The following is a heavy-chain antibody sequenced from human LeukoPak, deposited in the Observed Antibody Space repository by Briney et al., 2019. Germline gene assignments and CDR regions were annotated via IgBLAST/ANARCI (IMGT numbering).Heavy chain of an antibody. CDR2: ISTYNGNT. CDR3: ARDRLGVYAGHFDY. Sequence: ASVKVSCKASGYTFTSYDISWVRQAPGHGLEWMGWISTYNGNTNYAQKFQDRVTMTTDTSTSTAYMELRSLRSDDTAVYYCARDRLGVYAGHFDYWGQGTLVSVSS. J-gene: IGHJ4*02. V-gene: IGHV1-18*01. CDR1: GYTFTSYD. D-gene: IGHD2-8*02.